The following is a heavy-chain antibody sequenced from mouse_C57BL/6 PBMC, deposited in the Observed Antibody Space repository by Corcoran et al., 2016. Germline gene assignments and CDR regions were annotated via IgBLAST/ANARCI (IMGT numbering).Heavy chain of an antibody. V-gene: IGHV1-55*01. CDR1: GYTFTSYW. CDR2: IYPGSGST. D-gene: IGHD2-4*01. Sequence: QVQLQQPGAELVKPGASVKMSCKASGYTFTSYWITWVKQRPGQGLEWIGDIYPGSGSTNYNEKFKSKDTLTEDTSSSTAYMQLSSLTSEDSAVYYCARITTPYAMDYWGQGTSVTVSS. J-gene: IGHJ4*01. CDR3: ARITTPYAMDY.